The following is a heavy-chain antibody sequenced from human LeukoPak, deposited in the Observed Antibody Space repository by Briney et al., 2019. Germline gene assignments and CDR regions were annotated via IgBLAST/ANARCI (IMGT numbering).Heavy chain of an antibody. CDR3: PRVGSRGDWFDY. J-gene: IGHJ5*01. V-gene: IGHV3-48*01. D-gene: IGHD1-26*01. CDR1: GFTFSTYN. CDR2: IKSGGNAV. Sequence: GGSLRLSCAASGFTFSTYNMLWVRQTPGKGLEFLFYIKSGGNAVHYADSVKDRFTFSRDNAKNSLYLQMTGLRVEDSGIYYCPRVGSRGDWFDYWGQGTRVTVSS.